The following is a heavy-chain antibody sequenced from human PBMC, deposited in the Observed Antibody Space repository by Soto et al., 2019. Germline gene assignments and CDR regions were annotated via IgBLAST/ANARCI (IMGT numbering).Heavy chain of an antibody. CDR3: ARETKTYCSGGSCNWFDP. J-gene: IGHJ5*02. CDR2: TYYSGTT. Sequence: QLQESGPGLVKTSETLSLTCSVSGGSISGDGSYWAWIRQYPGKGLEWIGYTYYSGTTYYNPSLRSRASISVDTSKSQFSLRLDSVNAADTAIYYCARETKTYCSGGSCNWFDPWGQGILVAVSS. V-gene: IGHV4-31*03. CDR1: GGSISGDGSY. D-gene: IGHD2-15*01.